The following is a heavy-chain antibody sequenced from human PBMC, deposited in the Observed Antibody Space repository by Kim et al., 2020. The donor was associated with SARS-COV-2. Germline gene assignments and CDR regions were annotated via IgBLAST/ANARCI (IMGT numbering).Heavy chain of an antibody. CDR1: GGSFSGYY. CDR2: INHSGST. D-gene: IGHD2-21*02. Sequence: SETLSLTCAVYGGSFSGYYWSWIRQPPGKGLEWIGEINHSGSTNYNPSLKSRVTISVDTSKNQFSLKLSSVTAADTAVYYCARGPVVVTAIPYFDYWGQGTLVTVSS. J-gene: IGHJ4*02. CDR3: ARGPVVVTAIPYFDY. V-gene: IGHV4-34*01.